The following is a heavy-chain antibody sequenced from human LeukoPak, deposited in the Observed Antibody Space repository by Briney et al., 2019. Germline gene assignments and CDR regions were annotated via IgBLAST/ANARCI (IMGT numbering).Heavy chain of an antibody. D-gene: IGHD4-23*01. J-gene: IGHJ3*02. CDR3: ARVYAGSWGFDI. Sequence: ASVKVSCKASGGTFSSYAISWVRQAPGQGLEWMGGIIPIFGTANYAQKFQGRVTITADESTSTAYMELSSLRSEDTAVYYCARVYAGSWGFDIWGQGTMVTVSS. CDR1: GGTFSSYA. V-gene: IGHV1-69*13. CDR2: IIPIFGTA.